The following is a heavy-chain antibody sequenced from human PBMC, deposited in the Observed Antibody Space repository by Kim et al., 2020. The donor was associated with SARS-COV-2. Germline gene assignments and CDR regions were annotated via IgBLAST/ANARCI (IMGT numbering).Heavy chain of an antibody. J-gene: IGHJ4*02. CDR3: ARVRLYYGSGKGGVYFDY. D-gene: IGHD3-10*01. Sequence: ASVKVSCKASGYTFTSYGISWVRQAPGQGLEWMGWISAYNGNTNYAQKLQGRVTMTTDTSTSTAYMELRSLRSDDTAVYYCARVRLYYGSGKGGVYFDYWGQGTLVTVSS. CDR2: ISAYNGNT. CDR1: GYTFTSYG. V-gene: IGHV1-18*01.